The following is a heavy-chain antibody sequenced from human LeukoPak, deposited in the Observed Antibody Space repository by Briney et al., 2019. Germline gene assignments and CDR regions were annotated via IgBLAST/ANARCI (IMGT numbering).Heavy chain of an antibody. D-gene: IGHD3-22*01. CDR2: IRYDGNNK. J-gene: IGHJ4*02. V-gene: IGHV3-30*02. CDR3: AKGANYYDSSGYYYFDY. CDR1: GFTFSSYV. Sequence: GGSLRLSCAASGFTFSSYVMHWVRQAPGKGLEWVAFIRYDGNNKYYADSVKGRFTISRDNSKNSLYLQMNRLRTEDTAVYYCAKGANYYDSSGYYYFDYWGQGTLVTVSS.